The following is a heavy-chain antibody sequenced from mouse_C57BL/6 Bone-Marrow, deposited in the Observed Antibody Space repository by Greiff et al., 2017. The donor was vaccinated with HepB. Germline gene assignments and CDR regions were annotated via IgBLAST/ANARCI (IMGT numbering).Heavy chain of an antibody. J-gene: IGHJ3*01. CDR1: GYTFTSYG. Sequence: VQLQQSGAELARPGASVKLSCKASGYTFTSYGISWVKQRTGQGLEWIGEIYPRSGNTYYNEKLKGKATLTADKSSSTAYMELRSLTSEDSAVYFCARSGAPWFAYWGQGTLVTVSA. V-gene: IGHV1-81*01. CDR3: ARSGAPWFAY. CDR2: IYPRSGNT. D-gene: IGHD3-1*01.